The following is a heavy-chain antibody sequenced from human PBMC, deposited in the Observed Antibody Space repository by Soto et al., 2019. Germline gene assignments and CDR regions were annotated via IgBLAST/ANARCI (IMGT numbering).Heavy chain of an antibody. CDR1: GFIFSDYA. CDR3: AKARHSTLWYGVEADF. J-gene: IGHJ4*02. D-gene: IGHD6-13*01. V-gene: IGHV3-30*09. CDR2: ISYGGDNK. Sequence: QVQLVESGGGVVQPGRSLRLSCAASGFIFSDYAMHWVRQAPGKGLEWVAVISYGGDNKYYADSVRGRFAISRDNLKNTMYLQMNSLNPEDTAVYHCAKARHSTLWYGVEADFWGQGTLVTVSS.